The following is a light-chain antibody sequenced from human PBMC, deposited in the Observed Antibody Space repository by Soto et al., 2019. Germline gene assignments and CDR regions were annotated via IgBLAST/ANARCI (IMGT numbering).Light chain of an antibody. CDR2: DAS. V-gene: IGKV3D-20*01. Sequence: TPSPATLSFATRERSTLACGASQSVSTNYLAWYQQKPGLAPRLLNYDASSRATGISDRFSGSGSGTDFTLTISRLETEDLAVYCCQQDGSSHSFGGGTNVDI. J-gene: IGKJ4*01. CDR3: QQDGSSHS. CDR1: QSVSTNY.